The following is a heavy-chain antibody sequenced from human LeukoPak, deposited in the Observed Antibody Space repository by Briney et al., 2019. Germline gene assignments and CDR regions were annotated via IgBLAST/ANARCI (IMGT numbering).Heavy chain of an antibody. D-gene: IGHD3-10*01. Sequence: GRSLRLSCAASGFTFSSYGMHWARQAPGKGLEWVAVIWYDGSNKYYADSVKGRFTISRDNSKNTLYLQMNSLRAEDTAVYYCARGPAMVRGVILDYWGQGTLVTVSS. CDR3: ARGPAMVRGVILDY. CDR2: IWYDGSNK. J-gene: IGHJ4*02. V-gene: IGHV3-33*01. CDR1: GFTFSSYG.